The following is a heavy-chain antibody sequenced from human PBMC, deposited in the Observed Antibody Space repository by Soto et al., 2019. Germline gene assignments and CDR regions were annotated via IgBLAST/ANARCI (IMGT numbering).Heavy chain of an antibody. J-gene: IGHJ4*02. Sequence: GGSLRLSCAASGFTFSSYEMNWVRQAPGKGLEWVSYISSSGDTIYYADSVEGRFTVSRDNAKNSLYLHMSSLRAEDTAIYYCASPYCSGGTCYQTDLDHWGQVTLVTFSS. CDR1: GFTFSSYE. D-gene: IGHD2-15*01. CDR3: ASPYCSGGTCYQTDLDH. CDR2: ISSSGDTI. V-gene: IGHV3-48*03.